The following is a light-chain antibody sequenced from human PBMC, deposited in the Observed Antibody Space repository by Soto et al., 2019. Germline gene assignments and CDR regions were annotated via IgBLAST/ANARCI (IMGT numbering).Light chain of an antibody. V-gene: IGLV2-14*01. CDR1: SSDVGGYNY. CDR2: EVS. Sequence: ALTQPASVSGSPGQSIPISCTGTSSDVGGYNYVSWYQQHPGKAPKLIIFEVSYRPSGISNRFSASKSGDTASLTISGLQADDEADYYCCSYTDSRTHIFGSGTKVTVL. CDR3: CSYTDSRTHI. J-gene: IGLJ1*01.